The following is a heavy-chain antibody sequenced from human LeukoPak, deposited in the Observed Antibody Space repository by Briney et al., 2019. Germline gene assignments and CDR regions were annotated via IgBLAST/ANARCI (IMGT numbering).Heavy chain of an antibody. Sequence: GGSLRLSCAASGFTFSSYAMHWVRQAPGKGLEWVVVISYDGSNKYYADFVKGRFTISRDNSKNTLYLQMNSLRAEDTAVYYCARVGLQQLVFDYWGQGTLVTVSS. D-gene: IGHD6-13*01. V-gene: IGHV3-30*04. J-gene: IGHJ4*02. CDR2: ISYDGSNK. CDR3: ARVGLQQLVFDY. CDR1: GFTFSSYA.